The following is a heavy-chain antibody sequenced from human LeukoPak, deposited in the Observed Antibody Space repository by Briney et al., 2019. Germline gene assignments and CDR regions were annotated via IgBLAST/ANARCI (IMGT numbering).Heavy chain of an antibody. CDR1: GFSFSNAW. CDR3: ATSYYDSSGYRH. D-gene: IGHD3-22*01. CDR2: FKSKTDGGTI. V-gene: IGHV3-15*01. J-gene: IGHJ4*02. Sequence: GGSLRLSCAASGFSFSNAWMSWVRQAPGKGLGWVGRFKSKTDGGTIDYAAPVNGRFTISRDDSKNTLYLQMNSLETEDTAVYYCATSYYDSSGYRHWGQGTLVTVSS.